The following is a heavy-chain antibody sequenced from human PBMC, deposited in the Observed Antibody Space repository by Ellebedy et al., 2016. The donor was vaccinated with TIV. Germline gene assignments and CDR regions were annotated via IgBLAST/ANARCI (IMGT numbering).Heavy chain of an antibody. Sequence: PGGSLRLSCTASRLAFSNYAMHWVRQAPGKGLQWVAAISYDGSDKSYADSVKGRFSISRDNSKSTLYLQMNSLRAEDTAMYYCVRDDGASNPSAFDYWGQGTLVTVSS. D-gene: IGHD4-11*01. J-gene: IGHJ4*02. CDR3: VRDDGASNPSAFDY. V-gene: IGHV3-30-3*01. CDR1: RLAFSNYA. CDR2: ISYDGSDK.